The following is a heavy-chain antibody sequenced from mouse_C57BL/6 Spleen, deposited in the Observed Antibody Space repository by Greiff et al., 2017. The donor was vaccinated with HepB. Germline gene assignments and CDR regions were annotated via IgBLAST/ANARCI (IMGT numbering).Heavy chain of an antibody. J-gene: IGHJ1*03. CDR1: GFTFSSYA. CDR3: ARMITTRTPFDV. V-gene: IGHV5-4*01. D-gene: IGHD2-4*01. CDR2: ISDGGSYT. Sequence: EVQRVESGGGLVKPGGSLKLSCAASGFTFSSYAMSWVRQTPEKRLEWVATISDGGSYTYYPDNVKGRFTISRDNAKNNPYLQMSHLKSEDTAMYYCARMITTRTPFDVWGTGTTVTVSS.